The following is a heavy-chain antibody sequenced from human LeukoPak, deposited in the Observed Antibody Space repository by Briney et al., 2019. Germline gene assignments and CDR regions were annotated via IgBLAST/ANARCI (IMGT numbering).Heavy chain of an antibody. V-gene: IGHV1-69*04. CDR3: ARVMSDYYDSSGYSTDAFDI. D-gene: IGHD3-22*01. CDR1: GGTFSSYA. Sequence: SVKVSCKASGGTFSSYAISWVRQAPGQGLEWMGRIIPILGIANYAQKFQGRVTITADKSTSTAYMELSSLRSEDTAVYYCARVMSDYYDSSGYSTDAFDIWGQGTMVTVSS. J-gene: IGHJ3*02. CDR2: IIPILGIA.